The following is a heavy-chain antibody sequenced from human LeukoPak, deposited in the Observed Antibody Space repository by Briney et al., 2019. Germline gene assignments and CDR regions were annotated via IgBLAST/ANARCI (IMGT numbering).Heavy chain of an antibody. D-gene: IGHD6-19*01. Sequence: SQTLSLTCAISGDSVSSNSAAWNWIRQSSSRGLEWPGRTYYRSRWYNEYALSVKSRITINPDTSKNQFSLQLNSVTPEDTAVYYCARVTEKQYLPFDSWGQGTLVTVSS. V-gene: IGHV6-1*01. CDR3: ARVTEKQYLPFDS. CDR1: GDSVSSNSAA. J-gene: IGHJ4*02. CDR2: TYYRSRWYN.